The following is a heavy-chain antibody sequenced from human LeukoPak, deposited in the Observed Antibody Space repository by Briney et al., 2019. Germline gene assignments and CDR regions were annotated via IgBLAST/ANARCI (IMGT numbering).Heavy chain of an antibody. CDR1: GGSISSYY. J-gene: IGHJ4*02. Sequence: SETLSLTCTISGGSISSYYWSWIRQPPGKGLEWIGYIYYSGSTNYNPSLKSRVTISVDTSKNQFSLKLSSVTAADTAVYYCARGGYYYDSSGYYFIFDYWGQGTLVTVSS. CDR3: ARGGYYYDSSGYYFIFDY. CDR2: IYYSGST. V-gene: IGHV4-59*08. D-gene: IGHD3-22*01.